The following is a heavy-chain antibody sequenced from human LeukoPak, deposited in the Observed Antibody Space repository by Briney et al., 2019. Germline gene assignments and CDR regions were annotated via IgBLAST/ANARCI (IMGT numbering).Heavy chain of an antibody. V-gene: IGHV4-34*01. Sequence: SETLSLTCAVYGGSFSGYYWSWLRQPPGKGLEWIGEINYSGSTNYNPSLMSRVTISVDTSKNQFSLKLSSVTAADTAVYYCARDSSGWYYFDYRGQGTLVTVSS. CDR1: GGSFSGYY. CDR2: INYSGST. D-gene: IGHD6-19*01. J-gene: IGHJ4*02. CDR3: ARDSSGWYYFDY.